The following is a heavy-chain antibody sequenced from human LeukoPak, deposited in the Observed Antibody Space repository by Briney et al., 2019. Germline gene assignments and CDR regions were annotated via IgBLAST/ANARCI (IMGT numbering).Heavy chain of an antibody. CDR3: ARVNLSGRFMITFGGGDY. D-gene: IGHD3-16*01. V-gene: IGHV4-30-4*08. CDR1: GGSISSGDYY. J-gene: IGHJ4*02. Sequence: SETLSLTCTVSGGSISSGDYYWSWIRQPPGKGLEWIGYIYYSGSTYYNPSLKSRVTISVDTAKNQFSLKLSSVTAADTAVYYCARVNLSGRFMITFGGGDYWGQGTLVTVSS. CDR2: IYYSGST.